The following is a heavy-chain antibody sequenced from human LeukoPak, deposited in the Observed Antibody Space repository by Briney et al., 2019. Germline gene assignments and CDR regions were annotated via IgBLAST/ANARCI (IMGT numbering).Heavy chain of an antibody. CDR3: ARDGYCSSTSCPNGI. CDR2: IYYSGST. V-gene: IGHV4-59*12. CDR1: GGSISSYY. J-gene: IGHJ3*02. Sequence: SETLSLTCTVSGGSISSYYWSWIRQPPGKGLEWIGYIYYSGSTNYNPSLKSRVTISVDTSKNQFSLKLSSVTAADTAVYYCARDGYCSSTSCPNGIWGQGTMVTVSS. D-gene: IGHD2-2*03.